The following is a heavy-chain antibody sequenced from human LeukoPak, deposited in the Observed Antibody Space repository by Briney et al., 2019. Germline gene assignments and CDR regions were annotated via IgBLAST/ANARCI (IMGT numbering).Heavy chain of an antibody. J-gene: IGHJ6*02. CDR3: ARDLDDWLPDYGMDV. V-gene: IGHV3-7*01. Sequence: GGSLRLSCAASGFTFSSYWMSWVRQAPGKGLEWVANIKQDGSEKYYVDSVKGRFTISRDNAKNSLYLQMNSLRAEDTAVYYCARDLDDWLPDYGMDVWGQGTTVTVSS. D-gene: IGHD3-9*01. CDR1: GFTFSSYW. CDR2: IKQDGSEK.